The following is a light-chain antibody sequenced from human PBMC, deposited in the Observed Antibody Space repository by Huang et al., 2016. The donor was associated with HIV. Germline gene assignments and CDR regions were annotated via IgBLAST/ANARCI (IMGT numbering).Light chain of an antibody. Sequence: DIQMTQSPSTRSASLGDRVTITCRASQSISSWLAWYQQKPGKAPKLLIYTASSLESGFPSRFSGSGSGTECTLTISSLQPDDFATYYCQQYNSYSYTFGQGTKLEIK. CDR3: QQYNSYSYT. J-gene: IGKJ2*01. CDR1: QSISSW. V-gene: IGKV1-5*03. CDR2: TAS.